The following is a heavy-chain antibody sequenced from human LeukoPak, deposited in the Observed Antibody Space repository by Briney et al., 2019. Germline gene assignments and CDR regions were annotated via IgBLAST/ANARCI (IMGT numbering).Heavy chain of an antibody. J-gene: IGHJ4*02. D-gene: IGHD1-1*01. Sequence: ASVKVSCMASGYTFTGYYMNWVRQAPGQGLEWMGWINPNSGATNYAQKLQGRVTMTRDTSISTTYMELSRLRSDDTAVYYCARYPGTTSYPFDYWGQGTLVTVSS. CDR1: GYTFTGYY. CDR2: INPNSGAT. V-gene: IGHV1-2*02. CDR3: ARYPGTTSYPFDY.